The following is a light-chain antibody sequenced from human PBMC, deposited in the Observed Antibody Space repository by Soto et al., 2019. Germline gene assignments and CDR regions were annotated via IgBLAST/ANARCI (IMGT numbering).Light chain of an antibody. J-gene: IGLJ1*01. CDR2: INSDGSH. V-gene: IGLV4-69*01. CDR1: SGHSSYA. CDR3: QTWGTGIRV. Sequence: QAVLTQSPSASASLGASVKFICTLSSGHSSYAIAWHQQQPEKGPRYLMKINSDGSHSKGDGIPDRFSGSSSGAERYLTISSLQSEDEADYYCQTWGTGIRVFVTGTKLTVL.